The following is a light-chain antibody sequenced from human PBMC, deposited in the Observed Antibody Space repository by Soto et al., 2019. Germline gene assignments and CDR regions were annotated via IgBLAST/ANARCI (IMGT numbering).Light chain of an antibody. CDR2: EAD. V-gene: IGLV2-23*01. J-gene: IGLJ1*01. CDR3: CSYAGASTHV. CDR1: SSDVGSYDL. Sequence: QSALTQPASVSGSPGQSITISCTGTSSDVGSYDLVSWYQQHPGKAPKLMIYEADKRPSGVSDRFSGSKSGTTASLTISGLQDDDEADYYCCSYAGASTHVFGTGTKVTVL.